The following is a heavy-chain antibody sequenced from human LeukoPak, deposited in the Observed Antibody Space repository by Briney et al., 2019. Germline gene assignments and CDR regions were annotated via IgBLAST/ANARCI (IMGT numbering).Heavy chain of an antibody. CDR3: ARVYCSGGSCYLPFGC. V-gene: IGHV1-8*01. CDR2: MNPNSGNT. CDR1: GYTFTSYD. Sequence: ASVKVSCKASGYTFTSYDINWVRQATGQGLEWMGWMNPNSGNTGYAQKFQGRVTMTRNTSISTAYMELSSLRSEDTAVYYCARVYCSGGSCYLPFGCWGQGTLVTVSS. J-gene: IGHJ4*02. D-gene: IGHD2-15*01.